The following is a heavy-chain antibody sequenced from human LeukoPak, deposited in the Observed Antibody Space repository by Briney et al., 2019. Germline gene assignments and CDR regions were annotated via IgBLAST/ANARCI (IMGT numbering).Heavy chain of an antibody. V-gene: IGHV4-4*07. Sequence: SETLSLTCTVSSGSIGGYYWNWFRQPAGKGLEWIGRIYSSGSTNYNPSLKSRVAISINTSKSHFSLKLSSVTAADTAMYYCARDFTAESNGYYDFWGQGTLVTVFS. D-gene: IGHD3-22*01. CDR1: SGSIGGYY. CDR3: ARDFTAESNGYYDF. CDR2: IYSSGST. J-gene: IGHJ4*02.